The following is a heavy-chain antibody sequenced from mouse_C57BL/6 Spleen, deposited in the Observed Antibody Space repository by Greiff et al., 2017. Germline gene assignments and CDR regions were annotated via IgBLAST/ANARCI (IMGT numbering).Heavy chain of an antibody. CDR2: FSPRADSS. CDR3: ARGLYDYGAAYYAMDY. Sequence: VKLVESGPELVKPGASVRLSCKASGYTFTSYDINWVKQRPGQGLEWFGWFSPRADSSTSNENFTGKATLTVDTSSSTSYMELHSLTSEDAAVYCCARGLYDYGAAYYAMDYWGQGTSVTVSS. V-gene: IGHV1-85*01. CDR1: GYTFTSYD. D-gene: IGHD2-4*01. J-gene: IGHJ4*01.